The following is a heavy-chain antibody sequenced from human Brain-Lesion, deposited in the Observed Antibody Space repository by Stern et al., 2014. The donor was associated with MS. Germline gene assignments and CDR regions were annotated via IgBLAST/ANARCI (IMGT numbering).Heavy chain of an antibody. CDR2: IFNSGST. D-gene: IGHD2-2*01. CDR3: ARGRVVPGFQYYATDV. CDR1: GGSISSGGYY. Sequence: VQLVESGPGLVKPSQTLSLSCTVSGGSISSGGYYWSWIRQPAGKGLEWIGRIFNSGSTSYNPSLKSRVTISIDTSKTQFSLRLNSMTAADTAVYYCARGRVVPGFQYYATDVWGQGTTVIVSS. V-gene: IGHV4-61*02. J-gene: IGHJ6*02.